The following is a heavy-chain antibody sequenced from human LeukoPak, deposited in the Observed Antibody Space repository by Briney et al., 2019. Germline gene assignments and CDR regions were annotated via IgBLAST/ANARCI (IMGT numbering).Heavy chain of an antibody. CDR2: MSGSGGRT. CDR1: GFTFNTYA. J-gene: IGHJ4*02. CDR3: AKWGCSGGSCYPFDY. Sequence: PGGSLRLSCAASGFTFNTYAMSWVRQAPGKGLGWVSAMSGSGGRTYYADSVKGRFTISRDNSKNTLYLQMNSLRAEDTAVYYCAKWGCSGGSCYPFDYWGQGTLVTVSS. V-gene: IGHV3-23*01. D-gene: IGHD2-15*01.